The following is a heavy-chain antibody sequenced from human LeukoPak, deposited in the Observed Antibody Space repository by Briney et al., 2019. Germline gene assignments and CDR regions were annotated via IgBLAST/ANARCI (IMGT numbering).Heavy chain of an antibody. J-gene: IGHJ4*02. CDR1: GGSISSGDYY. Sequence: SQTLSLTCTVSGGSISSGDYYWSWIRQPPGKGLEWIGYIYYSGSTNYNPSLKSRVTISVDTSKNQFSLKLSSVTAADTAVYYCARVRALRYFDWSRYYFDYWGQGTLVTVSS. V-gene: IGHV4-30-4*01. CDR3: ARVRALRYFDWSRYYFDY. CDR2: IYYSGST. D-gene: IGHD3-9*01.